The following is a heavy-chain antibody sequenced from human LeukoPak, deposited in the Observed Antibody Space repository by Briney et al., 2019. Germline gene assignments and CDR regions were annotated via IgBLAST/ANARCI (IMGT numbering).Heavy chain of an antibody. Sequence: GGSLRLSYAVSGFTFSSYSMNWVRQAPGKGLEWVTSISSSSSYIYYADSVKGRFTISRDNAKNSLYLQMNSLRAEDTAVYYCARAASYDSSRYYYSVNAFDIWGQGTMVTVSS. J-gene: IGHJ3*02. CDR1: GFTFSSYS. D-gene: IGHD3-22*01. CDR3: ARAASYDSSRYYYSVNAFDI. CDR2: ISSSSSYI. V-gene: IGHV3-21*01.